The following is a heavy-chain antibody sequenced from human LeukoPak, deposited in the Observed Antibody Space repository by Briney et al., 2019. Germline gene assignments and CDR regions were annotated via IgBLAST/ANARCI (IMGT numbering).Heavy chain of an antibody. CDR1: GFTFSSYS. CDR2: ISSSSSYI. Sequence: GGSLRLSCAASGFTFSSYSMNWVRQAPGKGLEWVSSISSSSSYIYYADSVKGRFTISRDNAKNSLYLQMNSLRAEDTAAYYCARMLRSTLFDYWGQGTLVTVSS. V-gene: IGHV3-21*01. D-gene: IGHD1-1*01. CDR3: ARMLRSTLFDY. J-gene: IGHJ4*02.